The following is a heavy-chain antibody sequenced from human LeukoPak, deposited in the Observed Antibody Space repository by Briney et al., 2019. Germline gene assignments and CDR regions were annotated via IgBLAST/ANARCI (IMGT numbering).Heavy chain of an antibody. CDR1: GGSISSYY. CDR3: ARVAAAGQNWFDP. J-gene: IGHJ5*02. Sequence: SETLSLTCTVSGGSISSYYWSWIRQPPGKGLEWIGYIYYSGSTYYNPSLKSRVTISVDTSKNQFSLKLSSVTAADTAVYYCARVAAAGQNWFDPWGQGTLVTVSS. D-gene: IGHD6-13*01. V-gene: IGHV4-59*08. CDR2: IYYSGST.